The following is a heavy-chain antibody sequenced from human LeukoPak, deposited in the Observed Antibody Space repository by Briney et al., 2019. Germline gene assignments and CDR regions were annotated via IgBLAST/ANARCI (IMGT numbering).Heavy chain of an antibody. D-gene: IGHD3-16*01. V-gene: IGHV3-7*01. CDR3: TRGITSD. Sequence: GGSLRLSCVCSGFTFNDYWMSWVRQAPGKGLEWVGFIKEDGTEKHYVDSVRGRFTISRDSAKNALYLQLNSLRAEDTALYYCTRGITSDWGQGTLVTVSS. CDR2: IKEDGTEK. CDR1: GFTFNDYW. J-gene: IGHJ4*02.